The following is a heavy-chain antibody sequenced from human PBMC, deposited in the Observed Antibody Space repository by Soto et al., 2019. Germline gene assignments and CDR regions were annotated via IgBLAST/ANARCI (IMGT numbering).Heavy chain of an antibody. CDR3: ERSKVGDNPGGFDY. V-gene: IGHV4-59*01. J-gene: IGHJ4*02. CDR1: GGSISSYY. Sequence: SATLALTCTVSGGSISSYYWSWIRQPPGKGLEWIGYIYYSGSTNYNPSLKSRVTISVDTSKNQFSLKLSSVTAADTAVYYCERSKVGDNPGGFDYWGQGTLVTVSS. CDR2: IYYSGST. D-gene: IGHD2-15*01.